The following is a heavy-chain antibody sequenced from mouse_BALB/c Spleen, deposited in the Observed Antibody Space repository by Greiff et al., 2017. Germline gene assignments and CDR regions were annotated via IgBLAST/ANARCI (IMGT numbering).Heavy chain of an antibody. CDR1: GFTFSNYW. V-gene: IGHV6-6*02. Sequence: EVKLMESGGGLVQPGGSMKLSCVASGFTFSNYWMNWVRQSPEKGLEWVAEIRLKSNNYATHYAESVKGRFTISRDDSKSSVYLQMNNLRAEDTGIYYCTRRRGYSYFDYWGQGTTLTVSS. CDR3: TRRRGYSYFDY. CDR2: IRLKSNNYAT. D-gene: IGHD2-3*01. J-gene: IGHJ2*01.